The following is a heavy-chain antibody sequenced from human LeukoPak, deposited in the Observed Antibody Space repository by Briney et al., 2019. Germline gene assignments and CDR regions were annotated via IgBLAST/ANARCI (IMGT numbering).Heavy chain of an antibody. Sequence: SETPSLTCTVSGGSISSDNHYWGWIRQPAGKGLEWIGRISTSGDTHYNPSLKSRVTISVDTSKNQFSLKLSSVTAADTAVYYCARRPGAGSRDCWFDPWGQGTLVTVSS. CDR1: GGSISSDNHY. CDR2: ISTSGDT. V-gene: IGHV4-61*02. CDR3: ARRPGAGSRDCWFDP. J-gene: IGHJ5*02. D-gene: IGHD2-21*01.